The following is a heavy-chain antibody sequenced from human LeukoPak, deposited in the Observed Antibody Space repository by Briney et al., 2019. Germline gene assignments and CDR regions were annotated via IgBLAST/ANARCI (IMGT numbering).Heavy chain of an antibody. CDR2: IYYSGST. CDR3: ARHGSGIYDFWSGYYSGYYMDV. Sequence: SETLSLTCTVSGGSISSSSYYWGWIRQPPGKGLEWIGSIYYSGSTYYNPSLKSRVTISVDTSKNPFSLKLNSVTAADTAVYYCARHGSGIYDFWSGYYSGYYMDVWGKGTTVTVSS. J-gene: IGHJ6*03. D-gene: IGHD3-3*01. V-gene: IGHV4-39*01. CDR1: GGSISSSSYY.